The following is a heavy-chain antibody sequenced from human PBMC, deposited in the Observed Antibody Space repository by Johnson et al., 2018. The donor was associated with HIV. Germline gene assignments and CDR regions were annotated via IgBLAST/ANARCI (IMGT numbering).Heavy chain of an antibody. V-gene: IGHV3-30-3*01. CDR1: GFTFISYA. Sequence: QVQLVESGGGVVQPGRSLRLSCAASGFTFISYAMHWVRQAPGTGLEWVAVISYDGSNKYYADSVKGRFTISRDNSKNTLYLQMNSLRAEDTAVYYCARRGYSSARVAFDIWVQGTMVTVTS. CDR3: ARRGYSSARVAFDI. CDR2: ISYDGSNK. D-gene: IGHD6-25*01. J-gene: IGHJ3*02.